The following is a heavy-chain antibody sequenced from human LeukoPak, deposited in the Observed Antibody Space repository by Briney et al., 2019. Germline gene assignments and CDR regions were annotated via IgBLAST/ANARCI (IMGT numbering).Heavy chain of an antibody. Sequence: PGGSLRLSCAASGFTVGGNYINWVRQAPGKGLEWVSVIYSGGTTYYADSVKGRFTISRDNSKNTLYLQMNSLRAEDTAVYYCAREDGGNYGLDYWGQGTLVTVSS. CDR1: GFTVGGNY. CDR2: IYSGGTT. CDR3: AREDGGNYGLDY. D-gene: IGHD4/OR15-4a*01. V-gene: IGHV3-66*01. J-gene: IGHJ4*02.